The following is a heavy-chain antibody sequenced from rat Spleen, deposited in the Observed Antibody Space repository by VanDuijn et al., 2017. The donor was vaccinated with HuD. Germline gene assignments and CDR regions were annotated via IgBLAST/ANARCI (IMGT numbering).Heavy chain of an antibody. V-gene: IGHV5-25*01. Sequence: EVQLVESGGGLVQPGRSMKLSCTALGFTFSNYYMAWVRQAPTKGLEWVASISNGGGNTYYRDSVKGRFTISRDNAKNTVDMQLSSLRSEDTAIYYCAREGMRGTGTYLDYWGQGVMVTVSS. D-gene: IGHD4-3*01. CDR3: AREGMRGTGTYLDY. CDR1: GFTFSNYY. CDR2: ISNGGGNT. J-gene: IGHJ2*01.